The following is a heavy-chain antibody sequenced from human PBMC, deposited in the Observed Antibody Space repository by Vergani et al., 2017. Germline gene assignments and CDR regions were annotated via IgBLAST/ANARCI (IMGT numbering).Heavy chain of an antibody. D-gene: IGHD1-26*01. J-gene: IGHJ3*02. CDR1: GGSISSSSYY. Sequence: QLQLQESGPGLVKPSETLSLTCTVSGGSISSSSYYWGWIRQPPGKGLEWIGSIYYSWSTYYNPSLKSRVTISVDTSKNQFSLKLSSVNAADTAVYYCARHKGTTNAFDIWGQGTMVTVSS. CDR2: IYYSWST. V-gene: IGHV4-39*01. CDR3: ARHKGTTNAFDI.